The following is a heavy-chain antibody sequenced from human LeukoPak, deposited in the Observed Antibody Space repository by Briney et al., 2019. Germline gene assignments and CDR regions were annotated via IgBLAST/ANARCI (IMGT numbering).Heavy chain of an antibody. Sequence: GGSLRLSCAASGFTFSSYEMNWVRQAPGKGLEWVSYISSSSTIYYADSVKGRFTISRDNAKNSLYLQMNSLRAEDTAVYYCARDKGYCSGGSCYEGQSWFDPWGQGTLVTVSS. CDR2: ISSSSTI. J-gene: IGHJ5*02. V-gene: IGHV3-48*03. CDR3: ARDKGYCSGGSCYEGQSWFDP. CDR1: GFTFSSYE. D-gene: IGHD2-15*01.